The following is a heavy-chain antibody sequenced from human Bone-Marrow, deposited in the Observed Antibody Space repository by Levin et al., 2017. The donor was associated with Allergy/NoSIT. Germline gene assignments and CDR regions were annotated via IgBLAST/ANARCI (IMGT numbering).Heavy chain of an antibody. CDR3: ARLASYSSRSFDI. V-gene: IGHV4-39*01. Sequence: SETLSLTCTVSGGSIITTSYYWGWIRQSPGEGLEWIAYIYYGGTTYYNPSLKSRVTTSIDTSKNQFSLNLHSVTGADTAVYYCARLASYSSRSFDIWGQGAKVTVSS. CDR2: IYYGGTT. J-gene: IGHJ3*02. D-gene: IGHD6-13*01. CDR1: GGSIITTSYY.